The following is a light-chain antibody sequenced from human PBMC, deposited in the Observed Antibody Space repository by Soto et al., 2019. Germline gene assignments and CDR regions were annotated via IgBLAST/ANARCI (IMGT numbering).Light chain of an antibody. CDR1: SSDVGSYNL. V-gene: IGLV2-23*03. CDR2: EGS. Sequence: QSALTQPASVSGSPGQSITISCSGTSSDVGSYNLVSWYQQHPGKAPKLVIYEGSQRPSGVSNRFSGSKSGNTASLTISGLHADDEAHYYCCSYAGSSIFVLFGGGTKLTVL. CDR3: CSYAGSSIFVL. J-gene: IGLJ3*02.